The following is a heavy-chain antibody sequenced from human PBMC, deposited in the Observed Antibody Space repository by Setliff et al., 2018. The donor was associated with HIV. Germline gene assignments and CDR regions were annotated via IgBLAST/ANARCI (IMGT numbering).Heavy chain of an antibody. J-gene: IGHJ5*02. D-gene: IGHD1-1*01. Sequence: SVKVSCKASGYNFTSHDINWVRQAPGQGLEWMGGIIPMFVTANYAQKFQDRVTITADESTSTAYMELSSLRFEDTAVYYCARAKATRQARPTNCFDPWGQGTLVTVSS. V-gene: IGHV1-69*13. CDR1: GYNFTSHD. CDR3: ARAKATRQARPTNCFDP. CDR2: IIPMFVTA.